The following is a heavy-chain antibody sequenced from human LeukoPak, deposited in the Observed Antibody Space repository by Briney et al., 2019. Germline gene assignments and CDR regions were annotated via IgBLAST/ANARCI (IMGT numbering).Heavy chain of an antibody. J-gene: IGHJ4*02. V-gene: IGHV3-23*01. CDR3: AKDDRVAWKFDY. CDR2: SSGSSGST. D-gene: IGHD1-1*01. Sequence: GGSLTLSCAASGFTFSSYAMMCVRRARGKGVEWVSTSSGSSGSTYSADSVKGRFTITTDNAKNPLYLQMNSLNAAETAVDYCAKDDRVAWKFDYWGQGTLVTVSS. CDR1: GFTFSSYA.